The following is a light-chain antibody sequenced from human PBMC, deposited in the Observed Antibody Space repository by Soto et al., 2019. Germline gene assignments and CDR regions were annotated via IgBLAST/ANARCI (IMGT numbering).Light chain of an antibody. CDR1: GSDIGGYNF. V-gene: IGLV2-8*01. Sequence: QSVLAQPPSASGSPGQSVTISCTGTGSDIGGYNFVSGYQQHPGKVPKLIIYEVNKRPSGVPDRFSGSKSGNTASLTVSGLQADDEADYYCSSYAGTNNRYVFGTGTKGTVL. J-gene: IGLJ1*01. CDR3: SSYAGTNNRYV. CDR2: EVN.